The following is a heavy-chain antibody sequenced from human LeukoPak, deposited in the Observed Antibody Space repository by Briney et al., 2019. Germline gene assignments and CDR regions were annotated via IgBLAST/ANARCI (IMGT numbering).Heavy chain of an antibody. J-gene: IGHJ4*02. D-gene: IGHD6-13*01. CDR1: GFTVSSTC. V-gene: IGHV3-66*01. CDR2: ICSAGST. Sequence: GGSLRLSCAASGFTVSSTCMSWVRQAPGKGLEWVSVICSAGSTYYAGSVKGRFTISRDNSNNTLSLQMDTLRAEDTAVYYCARETDLSSGWSSQGFDYWGQGTLVTVSS. CDR3: ARETDLSSGWSSQGFDY.